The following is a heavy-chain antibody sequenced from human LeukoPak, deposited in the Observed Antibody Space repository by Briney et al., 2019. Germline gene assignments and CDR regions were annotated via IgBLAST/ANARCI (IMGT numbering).Heavy chain of an antibody. CDR2: IYTSGST. J-gene: IGHJ4*02. CDR1: GGSISSYY. Sequence: SETLSLTCTVSGGSISSYYWSWIRQPAGKGLEWIGRIYTSGSTNYNPSLKSRVTMSVDTSKNQFSLKLSSVTAADTAVYYCARDGEFGVVIAPFDYWGQGTLVTVSS. CDR3: ARDGEFGVVIAPFDY. D-gene: IGHD3-3*01. V-gene: IGHV4-4*07.